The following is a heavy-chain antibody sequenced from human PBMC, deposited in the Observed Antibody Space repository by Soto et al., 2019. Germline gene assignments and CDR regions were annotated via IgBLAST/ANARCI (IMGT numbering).Heavy chain of an antibody. V-gene: IGHV3-74*01. D-gene: IGHD4-4*01. CDR3: ARGGNPDY. CDR1: GFTFNNYW. CDR2: IQSDGSST. Sequence: EVQLVESGGGLFQPGGSLRLSCAASGFTFNNYWMHWVRQVPGKGLVCVSRIQSDGSSTDYADSVKGRFTISRDNAKNTVYLQMNRLRVEDTAVYYCARGGNPDYWGQGTLVTVSS. J-gene: IGHJ4*02.